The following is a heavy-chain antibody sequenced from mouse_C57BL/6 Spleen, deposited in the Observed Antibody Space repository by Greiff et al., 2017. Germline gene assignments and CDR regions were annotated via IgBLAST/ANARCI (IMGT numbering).Heavy chain of an antibody. Sequence: QVHVKQPGAGLVKPGASVKLSCKASGYTFTSYGMPWVKQRPGRGLGGIGRIDPNSGDTKYNEKFKSRATLTVDKPSSTAYMQLSSLTSEDSAVFYCARWGQLGRPYFDYWGQGTTLTVSS. J-gene: IGHJ2*01. CDR2: IDPNSGDT. D-gene: IGHD4-1*02. V-gene: IGHV1-72*01. CDR3: ARWGQLGRPYFDY. CDR1: GYTFTSYG.